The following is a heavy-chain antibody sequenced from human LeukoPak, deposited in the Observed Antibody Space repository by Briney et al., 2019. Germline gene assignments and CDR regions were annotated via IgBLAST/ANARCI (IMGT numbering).Heavy chain of an antibody. V-gene: IGHV1-2*06. CDR3: ARGVRSSTNWFDP. CDR2: ISPNRGGT. J-gene: IGHJ5*02. CDR1: GYTFTGYY. Sequence: ASVKVSCKASGYTFTGYYMHWVRQAPGQGLEWMGRISPNRGGTNYAQKFQGRVTMTRDTSISTAYMELSRLRSDDTAVYYCARGVRSSTNWFDPWGQGTLVTVSS. D-gene: IGHD2-2*01.